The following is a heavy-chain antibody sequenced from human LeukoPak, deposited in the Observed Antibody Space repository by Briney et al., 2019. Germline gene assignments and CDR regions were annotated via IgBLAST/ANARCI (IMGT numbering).Heavy chain of an antibody. CDR3: ARDYDSSGYSAFDI. Sequence: GGSLRLSCAVSGFTFSSHGMHWVRQAPGKGLEWVAAILYDGGKKDYADSVKGRFTISRDNSKNTLYLQMNSLRVEDTAVYYCARDYDSSGYSAFDIWGQGAMVTVSS. V-gene: IGHV3-30*03. J-gene: IGHJ3*02. D-gene: IGHD3-22*01. CDR1: GFTFSSHG. CDR2: ILYDGGKK.